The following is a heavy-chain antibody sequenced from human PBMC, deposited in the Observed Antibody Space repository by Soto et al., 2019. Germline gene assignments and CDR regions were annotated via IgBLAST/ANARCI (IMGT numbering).Heavy chain of an antibody. CDR2: MSGSGDSI. CDR3: ARADGSTWWGYFDY. CDR1: GFTFRSYV. D-gene: IGHD2-2*01. Sequence: EVQLLESGGGLVQPGGSLRLSCSASGFTFRSYVMSWVRQAQGKGLEWVSSMSGSGDSIRYADSVKGRFTISRDNSKNTLYLQMNSLRAEATAVYHCARADGSTWWGYFDYWGQGTLVTVSS. J-gene: IGHJ4*02. V-gene: IGHV3-23*01.